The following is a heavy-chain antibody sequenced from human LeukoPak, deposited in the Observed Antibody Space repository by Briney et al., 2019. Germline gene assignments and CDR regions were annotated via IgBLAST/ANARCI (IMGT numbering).Heavy chain of an antibody. V-gene: IGHV1-46*01. CDR2: INPSDGSR. J-gene: IGHJ4*02. CDR3: VRAYNREAVTGPTNAPFDY. Sequence: GASVKVSCKASGYTFTNYYMHWVRQAPGQGLEWMGIINPSDGSRSYAQEFQGRVTMTRDTSKSTVYMELSSLRSEDTAVYYCVRAYNREAVTGPTNAPFDYWGQGTLVSVSS. CDR1: GYTFTNYY. D-gene: IGHD6-19*01.